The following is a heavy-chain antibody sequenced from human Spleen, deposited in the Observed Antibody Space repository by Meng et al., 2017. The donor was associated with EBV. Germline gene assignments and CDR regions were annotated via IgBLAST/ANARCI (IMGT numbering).Heavy chain of an antibody. D-gene: IGHD3-10*01. CDR3: ASESGRGYTPDY. CDR2: LIPMFGAP. V-gene: IGHV1-69*01. Sequence: VQLGHAGAGVKKPGSSVKVSCKTSGGTFSSYAISWGRQAPGQGLEWMGGLIPMFGAPNYAQKFQGRVTIIADESTSTHYMELSSLRSEDTAVYYCASESGRGYTPDYWGQGTLVTVSS. CDR1: GGTFSSYA. J-gene: IGHJ4*02.